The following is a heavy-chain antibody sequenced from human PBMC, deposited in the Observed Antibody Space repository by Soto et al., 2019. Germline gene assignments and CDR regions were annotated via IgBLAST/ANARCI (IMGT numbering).Heavy chain of an antibody. CDR3: ARVRVWFGSGASSLIFDF. Sequence: QVQLQESGPGLVRPSETLSLICSVSGGSVRSGSYYWAWIRKPAGKALEWIGHIYYTGGTHYNPSLATRVTMSIDISIRQLSLGLKSVTAADTAVYYCARVRVWFGSGASSLIFDFWGHGVLLTVSS. CDR1: GGSVRSGSYY. CDR2: IYYTGGT. D-gene: IGHD3-10*01. J-gene: IGHJ4*01. V-gene: IGHV4-61*01.